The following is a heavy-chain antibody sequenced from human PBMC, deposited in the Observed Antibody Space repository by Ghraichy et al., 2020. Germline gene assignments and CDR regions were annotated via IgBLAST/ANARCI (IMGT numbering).Heavy chain of an antibody. CDR3: ARAVGDN. CDR2: INHSGST. V-gene: IGHV4-34*01. J-gene: IGHJ4*02. D-gene: IGHD3-9*01. CDR1: GGSFSGYY. Sequence: SETLSLTCAVYGGSFSGYYWSWIRQPPWKGLEWIGEINHSGSTNYNPSLKSRVTISVDTSKNKFSLKLSSVTAADTAVYYCARAVGDNWGQGTLVTVSS.